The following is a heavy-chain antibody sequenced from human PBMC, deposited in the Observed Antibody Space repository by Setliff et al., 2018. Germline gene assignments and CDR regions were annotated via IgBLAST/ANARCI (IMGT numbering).Heavy chain of an antibody. J-gene: IGHJ6*03. V-gene: IGHV1-69*05. Sequence: SVKVSCKASGGTFRSYGISWVRQAPGQGLEWMGGTIPMFGSANYAQKFQGRVTIITDEFTGTASMELSSLRTEDTAVYSCAREGVDSRSSTDYRYYMDVWGKGTTVTVSS. D-gene: IGHD3-22*01. CDR1: GGTFRSYG. CDR2: TIPMFGSA. CDR3: AREGVDSRSSTDYRYYMDV.